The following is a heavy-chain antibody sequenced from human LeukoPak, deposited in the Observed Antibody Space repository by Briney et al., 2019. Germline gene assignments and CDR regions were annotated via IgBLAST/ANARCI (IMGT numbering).Heavy chain of an antibody. V-gene: IGHV3-30*04. Sequence: GGSLRLSCAAPGFTFSSYPMPWVRQAPGKGLERVAVISYDGSNKDYADSVKGRFTIARDHSKNTPYLQMNCLRGEDTAVYYCARGFVDGRSSSRYYYYYMDVWGKGTTVTVSS. CDR3: ARGFVDGRSSSRYYYYYMDV. D-gene: IGHD6-6*01. CDR1: GFTFSSYP. J-gene: IGHJ6*03. CDR2: ISYDGSNK.